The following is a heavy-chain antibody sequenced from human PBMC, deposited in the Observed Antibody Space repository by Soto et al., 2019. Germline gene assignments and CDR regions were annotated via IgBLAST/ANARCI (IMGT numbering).Heavy chain of an antibody. V-gene: IGHV3-33*01. Sequence: PGGSLRLSCAASGFTFSSYGMHWVRQAPGKGLEWVAVIWYDGSNKYYADSVKGRFTISRDNSKNTLYLQMNSLRAEDTTVHYCARDRDLMYYDILTGYYIGYYYYGMDVWGQGTTVTVSS. J-gene: IGHJ6*02. D-gene: IGHD3-9*01. CDR2: IWYDGSNK. CDR3: ARDRDLMYYDILTGYYIGYYYYGMDV. CDR1: GFTFSSYG.